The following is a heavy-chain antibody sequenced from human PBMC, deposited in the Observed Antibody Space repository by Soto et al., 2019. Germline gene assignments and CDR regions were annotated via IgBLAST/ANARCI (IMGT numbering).Heavy chain of an antibody. J-gene: IGHJ4*02. D-gene: IGHD6-19*01. CDR3: ARSRAVAGANFDY. Sequence: PGGSLRLSCAASGFTFSSYAMHWVRQAPGKGLEWVAVISYDGSNKYYADSVKGRFTISRDNSKNTLYLQMNSLRAEDTAVYYCARSRAVAGANFDYWGQGTLVTVSS. CDR1: GFTFSSYA. V-gene: IGHV3-30-3*01. CDR2: ISYDGSNK.